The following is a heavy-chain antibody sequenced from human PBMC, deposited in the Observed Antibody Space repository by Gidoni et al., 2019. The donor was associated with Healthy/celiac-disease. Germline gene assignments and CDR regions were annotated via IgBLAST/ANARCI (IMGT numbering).Heavy chain of an antibody. CDR2: IYYRGST. D-gene: IGHD5-18*01. CDR3: ARRGYSYGLFDY. V-gene: IGHV4-39*07. J-gene: IGHJ4*02. CDR1: GGSISSSSYY. Sequence: QLQLQESGPGLVKPSATLSLTCTVSGGSISSSSYYWGWIRQPPGKGLEWTGSIYYRGSTYYNPSLKSRVTISVDTSKNQFSLKLSSVTAADTAVYYCARRGYSYGLFDYWGQGTLVTVSS.